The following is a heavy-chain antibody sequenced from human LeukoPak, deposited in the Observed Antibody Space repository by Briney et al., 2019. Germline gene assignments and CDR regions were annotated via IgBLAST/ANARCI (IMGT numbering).Heavy chain of an antibody. V-gene: IGHV3-21*01. J-gene: IGHJ4*02. CDR1: GGSISSRSYY. CDR2: ISSSSSYI. D-gene: IGHD6-13*01. Sequence: ETLSLTCTVSGGSISSRSYYWGWIRQPPGKGLEWVSSISSSSSYIYYADSVKGRFTISRDNAKNSLYLQMNSLRAEDTAVYYCARAHRGIAAAVGPYFDYWGQGTLVTVSS. CDR3: ARAHRGIAAAVGPYFDY.